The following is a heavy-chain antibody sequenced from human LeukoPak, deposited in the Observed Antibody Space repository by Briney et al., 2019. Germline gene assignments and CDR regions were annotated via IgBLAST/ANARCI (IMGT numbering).Heavy chain of an antibody. Sequence: PGGSLRVSCAASGFTFSDHYMDWVRQAPGKGLEWLGRSRNKANSYTTEYASSVKARFTISRDDSKNSLYLHMNSLKTEDTAVYYCSRSSVSSDDYWGQGTLVTVSS. CDR3: SRSSVSSDDY. CDR2: SRNKANSYTT. CDR1: GFTFSDHY. D-gene: IGHD6-6*01. J-gene: IGHJ4*02. V-gene: IGHV3-72*01.